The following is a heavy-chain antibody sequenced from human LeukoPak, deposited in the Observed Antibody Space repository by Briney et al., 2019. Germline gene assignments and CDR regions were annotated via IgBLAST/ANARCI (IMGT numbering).Heavy chain of an antibody. V-gene: IGHV4-39*01. CDR1: GGSISSSSYY. D-gene: IGHD6-19*01. J-gene: IGHJ4*02. Sequence: SGTLSLTCTVSGGSISSSSYYWGWIRQSPGKGLEWIGSIFYSGSTYYNPSLKSRVTISIDTSENQFSLKLSSVTAADTAVYYCATTPALAVAGTLDPKEWGQGTLVTVSS. CDR2: IFYSGST. CDR3: ATTPALAVAGTLDPKE.